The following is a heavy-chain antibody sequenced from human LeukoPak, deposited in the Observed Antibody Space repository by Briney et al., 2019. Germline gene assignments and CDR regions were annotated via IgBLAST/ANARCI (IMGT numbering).Heavy chain of an antibody. D-gene: IGHD4-23*01. CDR2: ISRASSYI. CDR1: GFTFSAYG. V-gene: IGHV3-21*01. CDR3: ARGRPHGNDY. Sequence: TGGSLRLSCAASGFTFSAYGMNWVRQAPGKGLEWVSSISRASSYIHYADSVKGRFSISRDNAKNTLYLQMNSLRVEDTAVYYCARGRPHGNDYWGQGTLVTVSS. J-gene: IGHJ4*02.